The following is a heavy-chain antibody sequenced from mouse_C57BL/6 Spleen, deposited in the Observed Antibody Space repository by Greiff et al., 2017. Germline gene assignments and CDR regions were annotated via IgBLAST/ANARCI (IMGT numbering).Heavy chain of an antibody. J-gene: IGHJ4*01. V-gene: IGHV5-6*01. D-gene: IGHD2-3*01. CDR3: ACYYSYAMDY. CDR2: ISSGGSYT. CDR1: GFTFSSYG. Sequence: EVKVVESGGDLVKPGGSLKLSCAASGFTFSSYGMSWVRQTPDKRLEWVATISSGGSYTYYPDSVKGRFTISRDNAKNTLYLQMSSLKSEDTAMYYCACYYSYAMDYWGQGTSVTVSS.